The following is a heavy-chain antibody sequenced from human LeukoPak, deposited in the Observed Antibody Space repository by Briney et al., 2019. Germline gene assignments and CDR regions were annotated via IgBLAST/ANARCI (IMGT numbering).Heavy chain of an antibody. CDR1: GFTFSSYA. Sequence: GGSLRLSCAASGFTFSSYAMHWVRQAPGKGLEWVAVISYDGSNKYYADSVKGRFTISRDNSKNTLYLQMNSLRAEDTVVYYCARDLWFDPWGQGTLVTVSS. J-gene: IGHJ5*02. CDR2: ISYDGSNK. V-gene: IGHV3-30*04. CDR3: ARDLWFDP.